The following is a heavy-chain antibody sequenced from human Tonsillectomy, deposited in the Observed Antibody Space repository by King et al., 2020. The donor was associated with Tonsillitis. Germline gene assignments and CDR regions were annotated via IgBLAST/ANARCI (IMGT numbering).Heavy chain of an antibody. J-gene: IGHJ6*02. V-gene: IGHV3-23*04. D-gene: IGHD3-3*01. Sequence: VQLVESGGGLIQPGGSLRLSCAASGFTFSSYAMSWVRQAPGEGLEWVSGMSGCGGSTYSADSVEGRFAISRDNSKNTVYLQMNRLRAEDTAVYYCVKYRDFLSPPGMDVWGQGTTVTVSS. CDR3: VKYRDFLSPPGMDV. CDR1: GFTFSSYA. CDR2: MSGCGGST.